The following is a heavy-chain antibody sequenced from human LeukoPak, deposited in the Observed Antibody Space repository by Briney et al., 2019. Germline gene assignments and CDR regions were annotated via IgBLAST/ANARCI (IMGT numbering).Heavy chain of an antibody. CDR1: EFTFSAYA. CDR3: VRGGWRIIETGGDS. Sequence: PGGSLRLSCATSEFTFSAYAMNWFRQAPGKGLEWVGYISPTGSTMFYAGSVKGRFTISRDNADNSLYLQMKSLRVEDTAMYYCVRGGWRIIETGGDSWGQGTLVTVSS. D-gene: IGHD2-15*01. CDR2: ISPTGSTM. V-gene: IGHV3-48*04. J-gene: IGHJ4*02.